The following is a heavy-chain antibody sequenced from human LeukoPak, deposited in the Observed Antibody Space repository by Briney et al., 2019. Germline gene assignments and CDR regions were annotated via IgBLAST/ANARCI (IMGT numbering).Heavy chain of an antibody. CDR2: ISSSSSTI. J-gene: IGHJ5*02. Sequence: GGSLRLSCAASGFTFSSYGMHWVRQAPGKGLEWVSYISSSSSTIYYADSVKGRFTICRDNAKSSLYLQMNSLRAEDTAVYYCARDPSGSSWYEANWFDPWGQGTLVTVSS. V-gene: IGHV3-48*01. CDR3: ARDPSGSSWYEANWFDP. D-gene: IGHD6-13*01. CDR1: GFTFSSYG.